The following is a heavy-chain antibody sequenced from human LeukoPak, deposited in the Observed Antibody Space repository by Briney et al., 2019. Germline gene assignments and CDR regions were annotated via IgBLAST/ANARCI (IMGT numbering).Heavy chain of an antibody. J-gene: IGHJ6*03. Sequence: PGGSLRLSCAASGFSFDDYTMHWVRQPPGKGLEWVSLITWEGGNTYYADSVKDRFTISRDNSKNTLYLQMNSLRAEDTAVYYCANEEKYYDFWSGYYLGGARVDLYYYYMDVWGKGTTVTVSS. CDR2: ITWEGGNT. CDR3: ANEEKYYDFWSGYYLGGARVDLYYYYMDV. CDR1: GFSFDDYT. D-gene: IGHD3-3*01. V-gene: IGHV3-43*01.